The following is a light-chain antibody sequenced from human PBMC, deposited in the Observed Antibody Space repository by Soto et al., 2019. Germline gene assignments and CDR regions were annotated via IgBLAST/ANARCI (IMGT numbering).Light chain of an antibody. CDR2: SNN. CDR3: AAWVDSLNGPGV. Sequence: QSALTQPPSASGTPGQRVTISCSGSSSNIGSNTVNWYQQLPGTAPKLLIYSNNQRPSGVPDRFSGSKSGTSASLAISGLQSQDEADYYCAAWVDSLNGPGVFGGGTKVTVL. J-gene: IGLJ3*02. V-gene: IGLV1-44*01. CDR1: SSNIGSNT.